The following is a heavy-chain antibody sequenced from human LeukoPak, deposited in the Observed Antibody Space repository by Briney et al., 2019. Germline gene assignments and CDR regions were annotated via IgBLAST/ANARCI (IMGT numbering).Heavy chain of an antibody. CDR2: IKSKTDGGTT. CDR3: ARGGSYLSAFDI. V-gene: IGHV3-15*01. Sequence: PGGSLRLYSAAYGFTLSNAWMSWVGQAPGKGLEWVGRIKSKTDGGTTDYAAPVKGRFTISRDDSKNTLYLQMNSLRAEDTAVYYCARGGSYLSAFDIWGQGTMVTVSS. J-gene: IGHJ3*02. CDR1: GFTLSNAW. D-gene: IGHD1-26*01.